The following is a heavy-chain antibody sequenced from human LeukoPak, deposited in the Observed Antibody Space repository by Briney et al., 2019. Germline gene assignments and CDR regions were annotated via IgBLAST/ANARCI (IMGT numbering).Heavy chain of an antibody. CDR3: VRPDSGGGAFDI. D-gene: IGHD6-19*01. CDR1: GASINSYS. Sequence: SETLSLTCTVSGASINSYSWGWIRQPAGRPLEWIGRFYTSGSNGYNPSLRSRVTMSVDTSRNQQFSLKLSSVTAADTAVYYCVRPDSGGGAFDIWGQGTMVIVSS. CDR2: FYTSGSN. V-gene: IGHV4-4*07. J-gene: IGHJ3*02.